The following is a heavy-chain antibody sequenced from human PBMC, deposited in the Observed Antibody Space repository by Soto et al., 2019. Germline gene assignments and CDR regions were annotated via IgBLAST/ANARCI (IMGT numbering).Heavy chain of an antibody. V-gene: IGHV1-69*01. CDR1: GGTFSSYA. CDR2: IIPIFVTA. J-gene: IGHJ1*01. D-gene: IGHD4-17*01. CDR3: ARGPTVVRGGYFQH. Sequence: QVQLVQSGAEVKKPVSSVKVSCKASGGTFSSYAISWVRQAPGQGLEWMGGIIPIFVTANYAQKFQGRVTITADESTSTAYMELSSLRSEDTAVYYCARGPTVVRGGYFQHWGQGTLVTVSS.